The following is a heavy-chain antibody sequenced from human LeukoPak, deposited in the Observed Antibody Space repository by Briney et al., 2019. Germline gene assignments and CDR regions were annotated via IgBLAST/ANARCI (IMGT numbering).Heavy chain of an antibody. CDR1: GFTFSSYS. CDR2: ISSSSSYI. J-gene: IGHJ5*02. Sequence: PGGSLRLSCAASGFTFSSYSMNWVRQAPGKGLEWVSSISSSSSYIYYADSVKGRFTISRDNSKNSLYLQMNSLRTEDTALYYCAKDREHTGYNWFDPWGQGTLVTVSS. CDR3: AKDREHTGYNWFDP. D-gene: IGHD5-18*01. V-gene: IGHV3-21*04.